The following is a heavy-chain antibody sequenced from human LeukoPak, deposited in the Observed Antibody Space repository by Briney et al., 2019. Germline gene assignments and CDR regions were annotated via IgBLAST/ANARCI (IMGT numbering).Heavy chain of an antibody. CDR3: AKSRAPTADPDAFDV. CDR1: GFTFKNYG. J-gene: IGHJ3*01. D-gene: IGHD1-14*01. CDR2: IRFGGTNE. V-gene: IGHV3-30*02. Sequence: PGGSLRLSCAGSGFTFKNYGIHWVRQAPGKGLEWVAFIRFGGTNEYYVDSVKGRFTISRDNSKNSLCLQMNSLRPDDTAVYYCAKSRAPTADPDAFDVWGQGTMVTVSS.